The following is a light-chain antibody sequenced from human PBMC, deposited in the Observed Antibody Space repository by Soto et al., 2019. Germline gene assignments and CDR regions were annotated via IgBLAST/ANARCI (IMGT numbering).Light chain of an antibody. J-gene: IGLJ1*01. CDR3: SSYTSSSTLYV. Sequence: QSALTQPASVSGSPGQSITISCTGTSSDVGGYNSVSWYQQHPGKAPKLMIFDVSNRPSGVSNRFSGSKSGNTASLTISGLQAEDEADYYCSSYTSSSTLYVFGTGTKLPVL. CDR1: SSDVGGYNS. CDR2: DVS. V-gene: IGLV2-14*03.